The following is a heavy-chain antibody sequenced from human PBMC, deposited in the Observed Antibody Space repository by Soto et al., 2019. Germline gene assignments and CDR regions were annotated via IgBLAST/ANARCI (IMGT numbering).Heavy chain of an antibody. J-gene: IGHJ6*03. CDR3: ASGILESNYYYYMDV. CDR2: IYYSGST. CDR1: GGSISSYY. V-gene: IGHV4-59*08. D-gene: IGHD3-3*01. Sequence: SETLSLTCTVSGGSISSYYWSWIRQPPGKGLEWIGYIYYSGSTNYNPSLKSRVTISVDTSKNQFSLKLSSVTAADTAVYYCASGILESNYYYYMDVWGKGTTVTVSS.